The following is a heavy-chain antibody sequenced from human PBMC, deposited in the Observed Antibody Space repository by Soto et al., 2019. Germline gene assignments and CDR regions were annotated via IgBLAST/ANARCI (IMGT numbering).Heavy chain of an antibody. CDR2: LGAADDP. V-gene: IGHV3-13*05. Sequence: GSLGLSCTASAFTLSAYDMHWVRQPNGKGLEWVSALGAADDPYYLGSVKGRFTISRENAKNSLYLQMNNLRAGDTAVYYCARAYSGRLPRRSDYYYAMDVWGQGTTVTVSS. CDR1: AFTLSAYD. D-gene: IGHD2-15*01. J-gene: IGHJ6*02. CDR3: ARAYSGRLPRRSDYYYAMDV.